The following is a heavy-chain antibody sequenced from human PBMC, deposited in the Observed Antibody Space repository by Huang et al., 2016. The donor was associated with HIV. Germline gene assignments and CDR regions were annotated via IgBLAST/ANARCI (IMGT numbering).Heavy chain of an antibody. CDR1: GGSIRSDNYY. CDR3: ARLPGSITMIRGVITDPY. CDR2: IYYSGST. D-gene: IGHD3-10*01. J-gene: IGHJ4*02. Sequence: QLQLQESGPGLVKPSETLSLTCTVSGGSIRSDNYYWGWIRQPPGKGLEWSGSIYYSGSTYCNPSLRLRVTITGDTSKNHFSLRMRSVTAADTAVYYCARLPGSITMIRGVITDPYWGQGTLVTVSS. V-gene: IGHV4-39*02.